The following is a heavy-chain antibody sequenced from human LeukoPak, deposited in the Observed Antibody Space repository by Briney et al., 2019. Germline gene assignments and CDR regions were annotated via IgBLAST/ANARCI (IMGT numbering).Heavy chain of an antibody. D-gene: IGHD6-13*01. V-gene: IGHV4-30-4*01. CDR3: ARELEDIAAAAGRFDP. J-gene: IGHJ5*02. CDR1: GGSISSGDYY. CDR2: IYHSGST. Sequence: SETLSLTCTVSGGSISSGDYYWSWIRQPPGKGLEWIGHIYHSGSTYYNPSLKSRVTISVDTSKNQCSLKLSSVTAADTAVYYCARELEDIAAAAGRFDPWGQGTLVTVSS.